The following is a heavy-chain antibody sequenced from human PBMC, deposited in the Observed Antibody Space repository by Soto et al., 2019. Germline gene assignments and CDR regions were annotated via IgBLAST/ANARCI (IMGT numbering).Heavy chain of an antibody. J-gene: IGHJ5*02. Sequence: PGESLKISCKGSGYSFTRYWIGWVREVPGKGLEWMGIIYPGDSDTRYSPSFQGQVTISADKSISTAYLQWSSLKASDTAMYYCARNNEYNWFDPWGQGTLVTVSS. V-gene: IGHV5-51*01. CDR1: GYSFTRYW. CDR3: ARNNEYNWFDP. CDR2: IYPGDSDT.